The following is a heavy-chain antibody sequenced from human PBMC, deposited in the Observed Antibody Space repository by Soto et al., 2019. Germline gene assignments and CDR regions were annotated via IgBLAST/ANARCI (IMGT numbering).Heavy chain of an antibody. D-gene: IGHD4-17*01. CDR1: GFTFSNAW. Sequence: EVQLVASGGGLVKPGGSLRLSCAASGFTFSNAWMNWVRQAPGKGLEWVGRIKSKTDGGTTDYAAPVKGRFTISRDDSKNTLYLQMNSLITEDTAVYYCTTFGDYALGEYFQHWGQGTLVTVSS. J-gene: IGHJ1*01. CDR2: IKSKTDGGTT. V-gene: IGHV3-15*07. CDR3: TTFGDYALGEYFQH.